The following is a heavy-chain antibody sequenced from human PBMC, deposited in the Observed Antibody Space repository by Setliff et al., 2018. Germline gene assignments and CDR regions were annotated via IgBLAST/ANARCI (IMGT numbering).Heavy chain of an antibody. Sequence: SETLSLTCAVYGGSFSGYYWSWIRQPPGKGLEWIGEINHSGSTNYNPSLKSRVTISVDTSKNQFSLKLSSVTAADTAVYYCARCDGVYYYYMDVWGKGTTVTVSS. D-gene: IGHD3-10*01. J-gene: IGHJ6*03. CDR3: ARCDGVYYYYMDV. CDR2: INHSGST. CDR1: GGSFSGYY. V-gene: IGHV4-34*01.